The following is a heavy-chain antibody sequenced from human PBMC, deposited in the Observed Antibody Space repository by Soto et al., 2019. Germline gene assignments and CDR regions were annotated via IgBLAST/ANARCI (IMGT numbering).Heavy chain of an antibody. J-gene: IGHJ4*02. CDR3: ARDPVVTRSYDY. V-gene: IGHV4-61*01. Sequence: PSETLSLTCTVSGGSVSSGSYYWSWIRQPPGKGLEWIGYIYYSGSTNYNPSLKSRVTIPVGTSKNQFSLKLSSVTAADTAVYYCARDPVVTRSYDYWGQGTLVTVSS. CDR2: IYYSGST. D-gene: IGHD2-21*02. CDR1: GGSVSSGSYY.